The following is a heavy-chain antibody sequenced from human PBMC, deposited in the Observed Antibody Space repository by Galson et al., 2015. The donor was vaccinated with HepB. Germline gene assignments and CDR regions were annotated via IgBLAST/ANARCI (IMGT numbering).Heavy chain of an antibody. Sequence: SVKVSCKASGGTFSSYAISWVRQAPGQGLEWMGRIIPILGIANYAQKFQGRVTITADKSTSTAYMELSSLRSEDTAVYYCARVVVVPAAPYYYGMDVWGQGTTVTVSS. CDR2: IIPILGIA. CDR1: GGTFSSYA. CDR3: ARVVVVPAAPYYYGMDV. J-gene: IGHJ6*02. V-gene: IGHV1-69*04. D-gene: IGHD2-2*01.